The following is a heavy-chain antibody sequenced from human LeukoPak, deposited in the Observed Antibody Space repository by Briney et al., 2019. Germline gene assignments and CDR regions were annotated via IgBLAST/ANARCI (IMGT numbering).Heavy chain of an antibody. J-gene: IGHJ5*02. CDR3: ARDKRGANWFDP. CDR1: GFTFSTYT. CDR2: ISGSSTYI. Sequence: GGSLRLSCSASGFTFSTYTMNWVRQAPGKGLEWVSSISGSSTYIYYADSVMGRCTISRDNAKNSLYLQMNSLRAEDTAVYYCARDKRGANWFDPWGQGTLVTVSS. D-gene: IGHD1-26*01. V-gene: IGHV3-21*01.